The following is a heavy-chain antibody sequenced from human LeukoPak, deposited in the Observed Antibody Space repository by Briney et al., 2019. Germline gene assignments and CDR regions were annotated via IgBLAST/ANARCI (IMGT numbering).Heavy chain of an antibody. CDR1: GFTFSNYG. D-gene: IGHD7-27*01. J-gene: IGHJ3*01. CDR3: AKVRRSGDDACDF. CDR2: IWYDGSNK. V-gene: IGHV3-30*02. Sequence: PGGSLRLSCAASGFTFSNYGMHWVRQAPGKGLEWVAVIWYDGSNKYYADSVKGRFTISRDNSKNTLYLQMNRLRAEDTAVYYGAKVRRSGDDACDFWGEGAMVSVCS.